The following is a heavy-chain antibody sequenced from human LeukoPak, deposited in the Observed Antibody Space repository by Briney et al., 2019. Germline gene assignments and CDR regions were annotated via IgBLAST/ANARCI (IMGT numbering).Heavy chain of an antibody. J-gene: IGHJ4*02. V-gene: IGHV3-21*04. D-gene: IGHD6-13*01. CDR2: ISISSNYI. CDR1: GFTFSRYS. CDR3: AKWTSYSSSWYDY. Sequence: PGGSLRLSCAASGFTFSRYSMNWVRQAPGKGLEWVSSISISSNYIYYADSVKGRFTISRDNAENSLYLQMNSLRAEDTAVYYCAKWTSYSSSWYDYWGQGTLVTVSS.